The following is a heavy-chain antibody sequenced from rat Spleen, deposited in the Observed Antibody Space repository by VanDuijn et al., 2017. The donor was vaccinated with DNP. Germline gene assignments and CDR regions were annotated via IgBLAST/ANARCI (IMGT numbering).Heavy chain of an antibody. Sequence: EVRLVESGGGLVQPGRSLKLSCAASTLTFSRYHMAWVRQAPTKGLEWVASIGTDGTNTDFRDSVKGRFTISRDNAKNTQYLQMNSLRSEDMATYYCIRWNSGHFDYWGQGVMVTVSS. J-gene: IGHJ2*01. CDR2: IGTDGTNT. D-gene: IGHD4-3*01. CDR3: IRWNSGHFDY. CDR1: TLTFSRYH. V-gene: IGHV5S13*01.